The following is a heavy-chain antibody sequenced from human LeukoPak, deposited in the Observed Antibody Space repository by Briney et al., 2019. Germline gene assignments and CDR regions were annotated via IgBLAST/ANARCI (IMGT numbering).Heavy chain of an antibody. Sequence: PGGSLRLSCAASGFTVSTNYMSWVRQAPGKVLEWVSVISSGGTPYYADSVKGRFTISRDSSENTLYLQMHSLRAEDTAVYYCARGGAGYAFDYWGQGTLVTVSS. J-gene: IGHJ4*02. D-gene: IGHD5-12*01. CDR2: ISSGGTP. CDR3: ARGGAGYAFDY. V-gene: IGHV3-66*02. CDR1: GFTVSTNY.